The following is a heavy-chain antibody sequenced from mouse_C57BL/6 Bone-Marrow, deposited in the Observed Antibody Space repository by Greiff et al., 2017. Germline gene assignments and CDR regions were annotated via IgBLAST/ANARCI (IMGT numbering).Heavy chain of an antibody. CDR1: GFTFSDYG. D-gene: IGHD1-1*01. CDR3: ARHGSSPFAY. Sequence: EVQLVESGGGLVQPGGSLKLSCAASGFTFSDYGMAWVRQAPRKGPEWVAFISNLAYSIYYADTVTGRFTISRENAKNTLYLEMSSLRSEDTAMYYCARHGSSPFAYWGQGTLVTVSA. J-gene: IGHJ3*01. CDR2: ISNLAYSI. V-gene: IGHV5-15*01.